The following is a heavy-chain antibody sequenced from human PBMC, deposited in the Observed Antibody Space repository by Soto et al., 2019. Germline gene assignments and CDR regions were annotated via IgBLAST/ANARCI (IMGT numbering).Heavy chain of an antibody. Sequence: EVQLVESGGGLVKPGGSLRLSCAASGFTFSSYSMNWVRQAPGTGLEWVSSISSSSSYIYYADSVKGRFTISRDNAKNSLYLQMNSLRAEDTAVYYCASVGYDFWSGYYKEGKYYYYMDVWGKGTTVTVSS. CDR3: ASVGYDFWSGYYKEGKYYYYMDV. J-gene: IGHJ6*03. CDR2: ISSSSSYI. CDR1: GFTFSSYS. V-gene: IGHV3-21*01. D-gene: IGHD3-3*01.